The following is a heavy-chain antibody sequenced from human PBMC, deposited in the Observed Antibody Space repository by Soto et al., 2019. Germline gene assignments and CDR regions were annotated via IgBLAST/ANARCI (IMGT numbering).Heavy chain of an antibody. D-gene: IGHD3-16*02. CDR3: ARGTESDYIWGNYRGTFDS. CDR2: ISSTSTI. V-gene: IGHV3-48*01. CDR1: GFTFSTYS. Sequence: EVQLVESGGDLVQPGGSLRLSCAASGFTFSTYSMNWVRQAPGRGLEWVSYISSTSTIYYADSVKGRFTISRDNAKNSLFLQMNSLRAEDTAVYFCARGTESDYIWGNYRGTFDSWGQGTLVTVSS. J-gene: IGHJ4*02.